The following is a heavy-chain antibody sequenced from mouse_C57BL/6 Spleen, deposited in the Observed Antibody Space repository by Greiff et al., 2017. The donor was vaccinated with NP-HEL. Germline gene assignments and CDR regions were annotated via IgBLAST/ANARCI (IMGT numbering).Heavy chain of an antibody. CDR1: GYTFTSYW. CDR2: IDPSDSYT. V-gene: IGHV1-50*01. CDR3: ARSHDGYFLLFYY. Sequence: QVQLQQPGAELVKPGASVKLSCKASGYTFTSYWMQWVKQRPGQGLEWIGEIDPSDSYTNYNQKFKGKATLTVDTSSSTAYMQLSSLTSEDSAVYYCARSHDGYFLLFYYWGQGTLVTVSA. D-gene: IGHD2-3*01. J-gene: IGHJ3*01.